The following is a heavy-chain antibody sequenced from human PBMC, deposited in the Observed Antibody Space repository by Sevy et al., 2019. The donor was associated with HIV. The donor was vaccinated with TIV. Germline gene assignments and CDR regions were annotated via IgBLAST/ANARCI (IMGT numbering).Heavy chain of an antibody. CDR3: TNSWYYYDSSGYYYFDY. CDR2: IKSKTDGGTT. J-gene: IGHJ4*02. V-gene: IGHV3-15*01. Sequence: GGSLRLSCLASGFTLSSYAVKWVRQAPGKGLEWVGRIKSKTDGGTTDYAAPVKGRFTISRDDSKNTLYLQMNSLKTEDTAVYYCTNSWYYYDSSGYYYFDYWGQGTLVTVSS. D-gene: IGHD3-22*01. CDR1: GFTLSSYA.